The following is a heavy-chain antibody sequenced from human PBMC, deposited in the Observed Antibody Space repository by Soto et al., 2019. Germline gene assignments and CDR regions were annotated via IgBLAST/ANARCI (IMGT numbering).Heavy chain of an antibody. J-gene: IGHJ4*02. CDR3: ARYPGGFTVATYFFDY. CDR2: IDWDDDK. Sequence: SGPTLVNPTQTLTLTCTFSGFSLSSKGMRVSWIRQPPGKALEWLARIDWDDDKFYSPSLRTRLTISKDTSKNQVVLTMTNVDPKDTATYYCARYPGGFTVATYFFDYWGQGTLVTVSS. V-gene: IGHV2-70*04. CDR1: GFSLSSKGMR. D-gene: IGHD4-17*01.